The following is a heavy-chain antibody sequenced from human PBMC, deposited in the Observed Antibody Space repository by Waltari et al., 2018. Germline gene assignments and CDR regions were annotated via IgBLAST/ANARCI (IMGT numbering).Heavy chain of an antibody. Sequence: QVQLQESGPGLVKPSETLSLTCAVSGYSISSGYYWGWIRQPPGKGLEWIGSIYHSGSTYYNPSLKSRVTISVDTSKNQFSLKLSSVTAADTAVYYCASMDCGGDCYRFGYWGQGTLVTVSS. CDR3: ASMDCGGDCYRFGY. V-gene: IGHV4-38-2*01. CDR2: IYHSGST. D-gene: IGHD2-21*01. CDR1: GYSISSGYY. J-gene: IGHJ4*02.